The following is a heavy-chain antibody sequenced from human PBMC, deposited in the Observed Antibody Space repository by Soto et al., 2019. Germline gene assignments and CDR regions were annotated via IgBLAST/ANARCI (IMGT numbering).Heavy chain of an antibody. CDR2: ISYSGST. CDR1: GGSISSGVYS. CDR3: ARDLKEYCSDGKCNWFDP. Sequence: PSETLSLTCAVSGGSISSGVYSWSWIRQPPGKGLEWIGYISYSGSTNYNPSLKSRVTISFDASKNEISLQVRSATAADAAVYYCARDLKEYCSDGKCNWFDPWGQGTLVTVSS. V-gene: IGHV4-61*08. D-gene: IGHD2-15*01. J-gene: IGHJ5*02.